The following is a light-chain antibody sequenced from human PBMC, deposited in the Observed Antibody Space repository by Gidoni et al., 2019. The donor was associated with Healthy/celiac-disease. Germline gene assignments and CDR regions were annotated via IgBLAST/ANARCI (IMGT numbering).Light chain of an antibody. Sequence: DIQMTQSPSSLSASVGDRVTITCRASQSISSYLNWYQQKPGKAPKLLIYAASSLQSGVPSRFSGSGSGTGGTLTISSLQPQDFATYYCQQSYSTPVTFGPGTKVDIK. J-gene: IGKJ3*01. CDR2: AAS. V-gene: IGKV1-39*01. CDR3: QQSYSTPVT. CDR1: QSISSY.